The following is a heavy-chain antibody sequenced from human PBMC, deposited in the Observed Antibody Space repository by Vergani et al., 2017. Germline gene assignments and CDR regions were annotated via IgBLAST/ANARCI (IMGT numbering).Heavy chain of an antibody. CDR2: IYHSGST. D-gene: IGHD6-13*01. J-gene: IGHJ6*02. CDR1: GYSISSGYY. V-gene: IGHV4-38-2*01. Sequence: QVQLQESGPGLVKPSETLSLTCAVSGYSISSGYYWGWIRQPPGKGLEWIGSIYHSGSTYYNPSLKSRVTISVDTSKNQFAGKLSSVTAADTAVYYCARLYSSSWYGMDVWGQGTTVTVSS. CDR3: ARLYSSSWYGMDV.